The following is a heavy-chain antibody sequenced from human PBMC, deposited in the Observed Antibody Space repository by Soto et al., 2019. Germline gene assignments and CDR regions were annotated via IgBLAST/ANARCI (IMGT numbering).Heavy chain of an antibody. Sequence: ASVNVSCKASGYTFTGYYMHWVRQAPGQGLEWMGWINPNSGGTNYAQKFQGWVTMTRDTSISTAYMELSRLRSDDTAVYYCARNILTGYSLDYWGRGTLVTVSS. V-gene: IGHV1-2*04. CDR3: ARNILTGYSLDY. D-gene: IGHD3-9*01. J-gene: IGHJ4*02. CDR1: GYTFTGYY. CDR2: INPNSGGT.